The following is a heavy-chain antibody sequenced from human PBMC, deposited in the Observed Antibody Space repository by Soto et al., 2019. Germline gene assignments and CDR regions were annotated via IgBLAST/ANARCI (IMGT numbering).Heavy chain of an antibody. Sequence: SGKVSCKASGGTFSSYAISWVRQAPGQGLEWMGGIIPIFGTANYAQKFQGRVTITADESTSTASMELSSLRSEHPALYYCARCPAAMITASDYYYYGMDLWGQGTKVTVYS. CDR3: ARCPAAMITASDYYYYGMDL. CDR1: GGTFSSYA. J-gene: IGHJ6*02. V-gene: IGHV1-69*13. CDR2: IIPIFGTA. D-gene: IGHD3-16*01.